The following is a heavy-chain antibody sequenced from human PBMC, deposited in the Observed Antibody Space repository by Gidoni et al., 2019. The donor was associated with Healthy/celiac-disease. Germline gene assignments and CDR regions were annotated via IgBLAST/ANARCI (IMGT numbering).Heavy chain of an antibody. J-gene: IGHJ3*02. CDR1: GGYISSSSYY. CDR2: IYYSGST. CDR3: ARHRLRAGYAFDI. Sequence: QLQLQESGPGLVKPSETLSLTCTVSGGYISSSSYYWGWIRQPPGKGLEWIGSIYYSGSTYYNPSLKSRVTISVDTSENQFSLKLSSVTAADTAVYYCARHRLRAGYAFDIWGQGTMVTVSS. V-gene: IGHV4-39*01.